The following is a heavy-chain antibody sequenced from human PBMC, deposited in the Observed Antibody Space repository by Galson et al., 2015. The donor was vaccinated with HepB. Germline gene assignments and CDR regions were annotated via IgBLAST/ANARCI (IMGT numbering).Heavy chain of an antibody. J-gene: IGHJ6*02. CDR1: EFTFSSYA. CDR3: AKAAGYYSYYGLDA. V-gene: IGHV3-23*01. D-gene: IGHD6-13*01. Sequence: SLRLSCAASEFTFSSYAMSWVRQAPGKGLEWVSVISSTGAVIYYADSVKGRFTTSRDNSKNTLHLQMNSLSAEDTALYHCAKAAGYYSYYGLDAWGQGTTVTVSS. CDR2: ISSTGAVI.